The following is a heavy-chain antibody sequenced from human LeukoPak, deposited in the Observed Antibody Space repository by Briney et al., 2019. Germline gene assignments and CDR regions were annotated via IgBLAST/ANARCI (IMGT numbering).Heavy chain of an antibody. D-gene: IGHD3-10*01. CDR3: ARGFQGGSGSYWSDP. J-gene: IGHJ5*02. CDR1: GYTFTSYG. CDR2: ISDYNGNT. Sequence: AASVKVSCKASGYTFTSYGISWVRQAPGQGLEWMGWISDYNGNTNYAQKLQGRVTMTTDTSTSTAYMELRSLRSDDTAVYYCARGFQGGSGSYWSDPWGQGTLVTVSS. V-gene: IGHV1-18*01.